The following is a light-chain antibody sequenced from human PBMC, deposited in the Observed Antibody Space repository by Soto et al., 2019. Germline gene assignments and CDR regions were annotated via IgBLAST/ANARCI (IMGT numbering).Light chain of an antibody. CDR1: SSDVGGYNY. V-gene: IGLV2-14*01. J-gene: IGLJ2*01. CDR2: DVT. CDR3: SSYTRSTTLVV. Sequence: QSALTQPASVSGSPGQSITISCTGTSSDVGGYNYVSWYQQNPGKAPKLMIYDVTDRPSGVSNRFSGSKSGNTASLTISGLQAEDEADYYCSSYTRSTTLVVFGGGPSSPS.